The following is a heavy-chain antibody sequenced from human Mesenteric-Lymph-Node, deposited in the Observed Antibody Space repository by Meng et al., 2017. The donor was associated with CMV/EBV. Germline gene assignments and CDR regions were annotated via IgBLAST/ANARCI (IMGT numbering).Heavy chain of an antibody. V-gene: IGHV3-21*01. D-gene: IGHD4-17*01. J-gene: IGHJ4*02. Sequence: GESLKISCAASGFTFSSYSMNWGRQAPGKGLEWVSSISSSSSFIYYADSMKGRFTISRDNAKNSLYLQMNSLRADDTAVYYCAREANGDYHFAYWGQGALVTVSS. CDR1: GFTFSSYS. CDR2: ISSSSSFI. CDR3: AREANGDYHFAY.